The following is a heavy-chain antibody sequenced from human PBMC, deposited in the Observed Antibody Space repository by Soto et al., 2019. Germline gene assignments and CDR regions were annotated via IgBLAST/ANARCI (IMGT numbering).Heavy chain of an antibody. CDR3: ASGIQLWLRRINNGYSG. CDR1: GGTFSTYA. J-gene: IGHJ4*02. CDR2: IIPMFGTA. D-gene: IGHD5-18*01. V-gene: IGHV1-69*12. Sequence: QVQLVQSGAEVKKPESSVKVSCKAPGGTFSTYAISWVRQAPGQGLEWMGGIIPMFGTANYAQRFQDRVPITADESTHTVYMELSSLRSEDTAVYFCASGIQLWLRRINNGYSGWGQGTLVTVSS.